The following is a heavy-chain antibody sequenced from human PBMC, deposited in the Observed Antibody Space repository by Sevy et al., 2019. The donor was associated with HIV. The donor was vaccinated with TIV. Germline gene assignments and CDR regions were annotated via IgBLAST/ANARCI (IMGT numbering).Heavy chain of an antibody. Sequence: GGSLRLSCAASGFTFSDYALSWVRQAPGMGLEWVSSIRGSGETYYRGSVKGRFTVSRDKSKTTVYLQMIGLRADDTAVYYCAKEGSKIWSRHNWFDAWGQRTLVTVSS. J-gene: IGHJ5*02. V-gene: IGHV3-23*01. CDR3: AKEGSKIWSRHNWFDA. D-gene: IGHD3-3*01. CDR2: IRGSGET. CDR1: GFTFSDYA.